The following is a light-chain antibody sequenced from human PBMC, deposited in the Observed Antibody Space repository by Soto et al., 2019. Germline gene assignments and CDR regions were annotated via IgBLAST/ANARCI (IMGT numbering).Light chain of an antibody. CDR1: QSVSSC. V-gene: IGKV3-11*01. Sequence: EIVLTQSPATLSLSPGERATLSCRASQSVSSCLAWYQQKPGQAPRLLIYDASNRATGIPARLSGGGSGTDFTRPISSLEHDDFAVSYCQQCSSWLWTFVKGTKVKIK. CDR3: QQCSSWLWT. CDR2: DAS. J-gene: IGKJ1*01.